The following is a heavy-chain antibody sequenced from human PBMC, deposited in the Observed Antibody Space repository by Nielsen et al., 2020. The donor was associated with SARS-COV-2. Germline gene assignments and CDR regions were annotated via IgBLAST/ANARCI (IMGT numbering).Heavy chain of an antibody. D-gene: IGHD3-22*01. Sequence: ASVKVSCKASGYTFVSYGISWVRQAPGQGLEWMGWISAYNGNTKYAQKLQGRVTMTTDTSTSTAYMELRSLRSDDTAVYFCARDEASRGSPSSYYYGMDVWGQGTTVTVSS. CDR2: ISAYNGNT. V-gene: IGHV1-18*01. CDR3: ARDEASRGSPSSYYYGMDV. CDR1: GYTFVSYG. J-gene: IGHJ6*02.